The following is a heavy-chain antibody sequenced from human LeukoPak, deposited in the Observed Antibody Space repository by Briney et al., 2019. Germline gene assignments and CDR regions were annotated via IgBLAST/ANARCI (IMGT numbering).Heavy chain of an antibody. CDR1: GGSFSGYY. D-gene: IGHD2-15*01. J-gene: IGHJ5*02. Sequence: SETLSLTCAVYGGSFSGYYWSWIRQPPGKGLEWIGEINHSGSTNYNPSLKSRVTISVDTSKNQFSLKLSSVTAADTAVYYCARVSNLVVVAATSWFDPWGQGTLVTVSS. CDR3: ARVSNLVVVAATSWFDP. CDR2: INHSGST. V-gene: IGHV4-34*01.